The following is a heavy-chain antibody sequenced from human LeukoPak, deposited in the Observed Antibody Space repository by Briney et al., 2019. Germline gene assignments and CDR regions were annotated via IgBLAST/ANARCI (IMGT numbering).Heavy chain of an antibody. J-gene: IGHJ6*02. D-gene: IGHD2-15*01. CDR3: ARGDSGRSGGSFDIYYYGMDV. V-gene: IGHV4-4*07. CDR2: IYTSGST. CDR1: GGSISSYY. Sequence: TSETLSLTCTVSGGSISSYYWSWIRQPAGKGLEWIGRIYTSGSTNYNPSLKSRVTMSVDTSKNQFSLKLSSVTAADTAVYHCARGDSGRSGGSFDIYYYGMDVWGQGTTVTVSS.